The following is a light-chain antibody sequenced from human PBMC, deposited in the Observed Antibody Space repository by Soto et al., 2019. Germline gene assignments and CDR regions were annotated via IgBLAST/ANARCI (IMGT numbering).Light chain of an antibody. CDR2: DAS. CDR1: QSVRSW. V-gene: IGKV1-5*01. Sequence: DIQMTQSPSTLSASVGDRVTITCRASQSVRSWLAWYQQRPGRAPKFLIYDASSLESGVPSRFSGSGSGTEFTLTISNLQHDDFATYSCQQYDNYPLTLGGGTKVDIK. CDR3: QQYDNYPLT. J-gene: IGKJ4*01.